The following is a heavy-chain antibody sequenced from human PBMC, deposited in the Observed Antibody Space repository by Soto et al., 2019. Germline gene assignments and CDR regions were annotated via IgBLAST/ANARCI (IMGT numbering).Heavy chain of an antibody. D-gene: IGHD3-3*01. Sequence: SLRLSCAASGFTFSSYSMNWVRQAPGKGLEWVSSISSSSSYIYYADSVKGRFTISRDNAKNSLYLQMNSLRAEDTAVYYCARAQPVFYDFWSGYCDYWGQGTLVTVSS. V-gene: IGHV3-21*01. CDR2: ISSSSSYI. J-gene: IGHJ4*02. CDR3: ARAQPVFYDFWSGYCDY. CDR1: GFTFSSYS.